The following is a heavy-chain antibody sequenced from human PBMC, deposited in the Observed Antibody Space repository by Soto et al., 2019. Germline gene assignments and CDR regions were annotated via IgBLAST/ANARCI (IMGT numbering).Heavy chain of an antibody. Sequence: QVQLVESGGGLVQPGGSLRLSCAASGFTFGDYEMSWIRQAAGKGPEWVSFLSRSGSTIYYADSVKGRFISSRDNAEISLYLRMDSLRVEATATYFCSRRRGWYEADALDMGGQGTMVTGSA. CDR3: SRRRGWYEADALDM. V-gene: IGHV3-11*01. CDR1: GFTFGDYE. CDR2: LSRSGSTI. J-gene: IGHJ3*02. D-gene: IGHD6-19*01.